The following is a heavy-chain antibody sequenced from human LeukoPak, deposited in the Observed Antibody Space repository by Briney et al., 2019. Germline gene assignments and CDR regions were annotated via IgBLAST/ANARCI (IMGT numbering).Heavy chain of an antibody. V-gene: IGHV3-53*01. CDR3: ARYGGSFGFDY. J-gene: IGHJ4*02. CDR1: GFTVSSNY. D-gene: IGHD1-26*01. Sequence: GGSLRLSCAASGFTVSSNYMCWVRQAPGKGLEWVSVIYSGGSTYYADSVKGRFTISRDNAKNSLYLQVNSLRAEDTAVYYCARYGGSFGFDYWGQGTLVTVSS. CDR2: IYSGGST.